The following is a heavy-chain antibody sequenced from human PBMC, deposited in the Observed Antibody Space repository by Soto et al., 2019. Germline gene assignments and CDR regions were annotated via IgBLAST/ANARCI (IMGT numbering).Heavy chain of an antibody. Sequence: EGQLMESGGGLVQPGGSLRLSCVTSGFSFSSSWMAWVRQAPGKGLEWVADIKKDGTEINYVDSVKGRVTISRDNAMNSLYLQMDSLRVEDTAVYYCGRDPYYGAIDYWGLGTQVIVSS. CDR2: IKKDGTEI. CDR3: GRDPYYGAIDY. J-gene: IGHJ4*02. CDR1: GFSFSSSW. D-gene: IGHD3-10*01. V-gene: IGHV3-7*01.